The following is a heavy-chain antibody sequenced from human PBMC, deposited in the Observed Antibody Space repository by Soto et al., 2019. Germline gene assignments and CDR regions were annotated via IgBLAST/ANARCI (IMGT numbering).Heavy chain of an antibody. CDR3: GRSSSMLGAGWSDS. J-gene: IGHJ5*01. V-gene: IGHV1-18*01. CDR2: VSGYNYNT. Sequence: QVQLEQSGPEVKKSGASVKVSCKASGYSFRSYGINWVRQAPGQGLEGIGWVSGYNYNTKYAQKLQGRITVTTDTSTNTAYMELRSLRSDDTAVYYWGRSSSMLGAGWSDSWGRGTLVTVSS. D-gene: IGHD2-8*01. CDR1: GYSFRSYG.